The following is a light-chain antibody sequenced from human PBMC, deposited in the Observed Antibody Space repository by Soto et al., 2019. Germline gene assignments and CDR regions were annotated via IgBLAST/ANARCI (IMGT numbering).Light chain of an antibody. CDR1: QGISSY. Sequence: DIQLTQSPSFLSASVGDRVTITCRASQGISSYLAWYQQKPGKAPKLLIYAASTLQRGVTSRFSGSGSGTEFTLTISSLQPEDFATYYCQQLNSYPISFGQGTRLETK. J-gene: IGKJ5*01. CDR3: QQLNSYPIS. V-gene: IGKV1-9*01. CDR2: AAS.